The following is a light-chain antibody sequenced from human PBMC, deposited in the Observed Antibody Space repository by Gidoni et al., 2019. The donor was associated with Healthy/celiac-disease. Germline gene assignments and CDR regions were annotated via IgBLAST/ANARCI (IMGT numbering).Light chain of an antibody. CDR1: QSISSY. CDR3: QQSYSPMYT. Sequence: DIQMTQSPSSLSASVGDRVTITCRASQSISSYLNWYQQIPGKAPKLLIYAASSLQSGVPSRFSGSGSGTDFTLTISSLQPEDFATYYCQQSYSPMYTFGQGTKLEIK. CDR2: AAS. V-gene: IGKV1-39*01. J-gene: IGKJ2*01.